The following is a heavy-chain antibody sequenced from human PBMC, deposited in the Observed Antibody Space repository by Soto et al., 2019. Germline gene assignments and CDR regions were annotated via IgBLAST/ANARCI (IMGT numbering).Heavy chain of an antibody. J-gene: IGHJ3*02. CDR2: IYPGDSDT. Sequence: PGESLKISCKGSGYSFTSYWIGWVRQIPGKGLEWMGIIYPGDSDTRYSPSSQGQVTISADKSISTAYLQWSSLKASDTAMYYCAREGSYSGSSHDAIDIWGQGTMVTVSS. CDR3: AREGSYSGSSHDAIDI. V-gene: IGHV5-51*01. D-gene: IGHD1-26*01. CDR1: GYSFTSYW.